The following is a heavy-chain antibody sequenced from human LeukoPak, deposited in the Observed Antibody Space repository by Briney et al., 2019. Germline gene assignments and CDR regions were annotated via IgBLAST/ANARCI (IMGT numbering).Heavy chain of an antibody. J-gene: IGHJ4*02. V-gene: IGHV5-51*01. D-gene: IGHD3-10*01. CDR1: GYSFASYW. CDR3: ARRGYFGSGSYYLDY. CDR2: IYPGDSDT. Sequence: ESLKLSCKGSGYSFASYWIGWVRQMPGKGLEWMGIIYPGDSDTRYSPSFQGQVTISADKSISTAYLQWSSLKASDTAMYYCARRGYFGSGSYYLDYWGQGTPVPPSS.